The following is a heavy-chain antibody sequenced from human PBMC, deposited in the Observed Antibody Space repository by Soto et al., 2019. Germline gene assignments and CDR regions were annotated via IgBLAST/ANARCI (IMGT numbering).Heavy chain of an antibody. CDR2: IKQDGSEK. D-gene: IGHD2-21*01. CDR1: GFIFSTSW. V-gene: IGHV3-7*01. Sequence: GGSLRLSCAASGFIFSTSWMSWVRQAPGKGLEWVAKIKQDGSEKYYVDSVKGRFTISRDNAKNSLYLQMKSLRAEDTAVYYCAKFRLAWGQGTLVTVSS. CDR3: AKFRLA. J-gene: IGHJ5*02.